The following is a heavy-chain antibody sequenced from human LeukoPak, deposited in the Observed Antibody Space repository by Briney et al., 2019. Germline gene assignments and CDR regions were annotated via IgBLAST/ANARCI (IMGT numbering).Heavy chain of an antibody. CDR1: GFNFITAA. V-gene: IGHV3-23*01. CDR2: IGSVGEST. D-gene: IGHD5-24*01. CDR3: VKNIQLST. J-gene: IGHJ3*01. Sequence: GGSLRLSCAASGFNFITAAMTWVRQAPGKGLEWVSLIGSVGESTYYADSVKGRFTISRDNVNHTLFLQMNSLRVEDTAMYYCVKNIQLSTWGLGTMVTVPS.